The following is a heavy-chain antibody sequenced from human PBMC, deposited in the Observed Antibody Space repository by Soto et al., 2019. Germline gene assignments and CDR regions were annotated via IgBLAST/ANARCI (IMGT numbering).Heavy chain of an antibody. J-gene: IGHJ6*02. Sequence: GGSLRLSCTASGFTFSSSAMSWVRQAPGRGLEWVSGISGSGAGTYYADSVKGRFTISRDNSKNTMYLQMSGLRAEDAAVYYCAKGPTVFGAVISFDYYYGMYVWGQGTPVTVSS. CDR2: ISGSGAGT. D-gene: IGHD3-3*01. CDR1: GFTFSSSA. V-gene: IGHV3-23*01. CDR3: AKGPTVFGAVISFDYYYGMYV.